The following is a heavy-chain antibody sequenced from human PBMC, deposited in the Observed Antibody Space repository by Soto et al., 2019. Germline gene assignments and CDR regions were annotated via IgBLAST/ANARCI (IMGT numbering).Heavy chain of an antibody. V-gene: IGHV4-59*12. CDR2: IYYSGST. CDR1: GGSISSYY. J-gene: IGHJ4*02. CDR3: ARGSTDSYPGSRIFDF. Sequence: ETLSLTCTVSGGSISSYYWSWIRQPPGKGLEWIGYIYYSGSTNYNPSLKSRVTISVDTSKNQFSLRAEDSAVYYCARGSTDSYPGSRIFDFWGRGTLVTVSS. D-gene: IGHD3-10*01.